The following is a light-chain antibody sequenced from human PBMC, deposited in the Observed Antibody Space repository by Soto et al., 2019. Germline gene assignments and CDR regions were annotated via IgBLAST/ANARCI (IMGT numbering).Light chain of an antibody. J-gene: IGKJ1*01. CDR2: YTS. Sequence: EIVLTQSPATLSSSPGETATLSCRASQYVGTRLAWYQHKPGQAPRLLIYYTSNRATGIPARFSGSGSGTDFTLTISSLAPEDFAVYYCQQYNNWPRTFGQGTKVEI. CDR1: QYVGTR. V-gene: IGKV3-11*01. CDR3: QQYNNWPRT.